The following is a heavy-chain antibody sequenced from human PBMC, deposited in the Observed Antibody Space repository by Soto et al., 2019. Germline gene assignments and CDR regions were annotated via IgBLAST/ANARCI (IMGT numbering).Heavy chain of an antibody. Sequence: QVQLVQSGAEVKKPGASVKVSCKASGYTFTNYAMHWVRQAPGQRLEWMGWINAAIGNTKYSQKFQGSVTITRDTTANTTYMEVGSLRSEDTAVYYCAGRNVFGSGSYSVDYWGQGTLVTVSS. D-gene: IGHD3-10*01. V-gene: IGHV1-3*01. CDR1: GYTFTNYA. J-gene: IGHJ4*02. CDR3: AGRNVFGSGSYSVDY. CDR2: INAAIGNT.